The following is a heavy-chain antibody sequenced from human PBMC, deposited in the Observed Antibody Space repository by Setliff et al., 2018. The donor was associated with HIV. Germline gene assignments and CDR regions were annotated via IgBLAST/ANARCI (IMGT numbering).Heavy chain of an antibody. CDR1: GYTFTSYD. J-gene: IGHJ3*02. D-gene: IGHD3-10*01. V-gene: IGHV1-2*02. CDR3: ARDQGWVTMVRGEDAFDI. CDR2: ISPNSGGT. Sequence: GASVKVSCKASGYTFTSYDISWVRQAPGQGLEWMGWISPNSGGTNYAQKFQGRVTMTRDTSISTAYMELSRLRSDDTAVYYCARDQGWVTMVRGEDAFDIWGQGTLVTVSS.